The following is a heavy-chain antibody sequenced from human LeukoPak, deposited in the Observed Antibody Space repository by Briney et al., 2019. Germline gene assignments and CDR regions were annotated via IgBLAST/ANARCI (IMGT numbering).Heavy chain of an antibody. CDR2: ISGSGGST. CDR1: GFTFSSYA. V-gene: IGHV3-23*01. J-gene: IGHJ4*02. CDR3: AKDDTITIFGVVIIGHIDY. D-gene: IGHD3-3*01. Sequence: GGSLRLSCAASGFTFSSYAMSWVRQAPGKGLEWVSAISGSGGSTYYADSVKGRFTISRDNSKNTLHLQMNSLRAEDTAVYYCAKDDTITIFGVVIIGHIDYWGQGTLVTVSS.